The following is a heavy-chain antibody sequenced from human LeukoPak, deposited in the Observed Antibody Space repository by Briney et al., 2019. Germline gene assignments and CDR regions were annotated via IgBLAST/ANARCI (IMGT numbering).Heavy chain of an antibody. CDR3: ATDIVVVPAAIRTGVSRVDPNDY. D-gene: IGHD2-2*02. CDR2: INTDGSST. CDR1: GFTFSSYW. V-gene: IGHV3-74*01. J-gene: IGHJ4*02. Sequence: GGSLRLSCAASGFTFSSYWMHWVRQAPGKGLVWVSRINTDGSSTSYADSVKGRFTISRDNAKNTLYLQMNSLRAEDTAVYYCATDIVVVPAAIRTGVSRVDPNDYWGQGTLVTVSS.